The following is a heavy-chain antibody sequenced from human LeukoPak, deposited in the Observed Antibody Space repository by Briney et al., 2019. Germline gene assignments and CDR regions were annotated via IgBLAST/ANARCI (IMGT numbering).Heavy chain of an antibody. CDR3: AKKGERITGKLTWFDP. CDR1: GFTFSSYA. Sequence: GGSLRLSCAASGFTFSSYAMSWVRQAPGKGLEWVSAISGSGGSTYYADSVKGRFTISRDNSKNTLYLQMNSLRAEDTAVYYCAKKGERITGKLTWFDPWGQGTLVTVSS. V-gene: IGHV3-23*01. J-gene: IGHJ5*02. CDR2: ISGSGGST. D-gene: IGHD1-20*01.